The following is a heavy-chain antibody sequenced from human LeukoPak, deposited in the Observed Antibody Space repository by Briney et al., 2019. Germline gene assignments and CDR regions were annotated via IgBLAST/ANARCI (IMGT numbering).Heavy chain of an antibody. D-gene: IGHD6-13*01. CDR2: IYYSGST. Sequence: SETLSLTCTVSGNSISSGDNYWGWIRQPPGKGLEWIGSIYYSGSTYYNPSLKSRVTISVDKSKNQFSLKLSSVTAADTAVYYCARASSAAAGTLYYFDYWGQGTLVTVSS. J-gene: IGHJ4*02. V-gene: IGHV4-39*07. CDR3: ARASSAAAGTLYYFDY. CDR1: GNSISSGDNY.